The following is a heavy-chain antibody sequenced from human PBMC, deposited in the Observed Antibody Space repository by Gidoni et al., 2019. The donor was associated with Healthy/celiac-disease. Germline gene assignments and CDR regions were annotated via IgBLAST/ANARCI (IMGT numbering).Heavy chain of an antibody. CDR1: GFTFRSYS. CDR3: ARAMTTVTIGYFDY. Sequence: EVQLVEYGGGLGKPGGSLSLACASSGFTFRSYSMNWVRQAPGKGLEWVSSISSSSRYIYYADSVKGRFTISRDNAKNSLYLQMNSLRAEDTAVYYCARAMTTVTIGYFDYWGQGTLVTVSS. J-gene: IGHJ4*02. D-gene: IGHD4-17*01. V-gene: IGHV3-21*01. CDR2: ISSSSRYI.